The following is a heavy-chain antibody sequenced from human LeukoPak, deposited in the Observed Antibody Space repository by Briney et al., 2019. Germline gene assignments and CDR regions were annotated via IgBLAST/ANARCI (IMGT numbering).Heavy chain of an antibody. CDR1: GFTSSTYW. J-gene: IGHJ4*02. V-gene: IGHV3-7*01. D-gene: IGHD3-22*01. CDR3: ARDNSGYQ. CDR2: IKEDGSEK. Sequence: GGPLRLSCAAPGFTSSTYWMSWVRQAPGKGLEWVANIKEDGSEKYYGDSVKGRFTISRDNAKNSLYLEMNSMRVEDTAVYYCARDNSGYQWGQGTLVTVSS.